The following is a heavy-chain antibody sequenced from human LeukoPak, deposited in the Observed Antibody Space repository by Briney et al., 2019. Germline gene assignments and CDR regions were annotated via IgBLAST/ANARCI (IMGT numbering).Heavy chain of an antibody. CDR1: GGSFSGYY. CDR2: INHSGST. J-gene: IGHJ4*02. CDR3: ARDTYYYGSGSDVDY. V-gene: IGHV4-34*01. D-gene: IGHD3-10*01. Sequence: PSETLSLTCAVYGGSFSGYYWSWIRQPPGKGLEWIGEINHSGSTNYNPSLKSRVTISVDTSKNQFSLKLSSVTAADTAVYYCARDTYYYGSGSDVDYWGQGTLVTVSS.